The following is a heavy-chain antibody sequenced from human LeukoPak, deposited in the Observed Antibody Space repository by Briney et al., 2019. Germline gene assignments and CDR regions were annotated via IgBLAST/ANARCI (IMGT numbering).Heavy chain of an antibody. D-gene: IGHD6-6*01. J-gene: IGHJ4*02. Sequence: SETLSLTCAVHGGSFSGYYWSWIRQPPGKGLEWIGEINHSGSTNYNPSLKSRVTISVDTSKNQFSLKLSSVTAADTAVYYCAGGQLGYWGQGTLVTVSS. V-gene: IGHV4-34*01. CDR3: AGGQLGY. CDR1: GGSFSGYY. CDR2: INHSGST.